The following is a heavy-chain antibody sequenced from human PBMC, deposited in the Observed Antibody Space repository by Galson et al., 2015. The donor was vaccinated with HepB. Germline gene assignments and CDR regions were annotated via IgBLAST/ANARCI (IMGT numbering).Heavy chain of an antibody. D-gene: IGHD1-1*01. Sequence: SLRLSCAASRFTFRTYGMHWVRQAPGKGLEWVAVISYDGSNQYYADSVKGRFTISRDNSKNTLFLQMNSLRAEDTAVYYCAKEVGTTIATDYYYYMDVWGKGTTVTVSS. CDR2: ISYDGSNQ. CDR1: RFTFRTYG. CDR3: AKEVGTTIATDYYYYMDV. V-gene: IGHV3-30*18. J-gene: IGHJ6*03.